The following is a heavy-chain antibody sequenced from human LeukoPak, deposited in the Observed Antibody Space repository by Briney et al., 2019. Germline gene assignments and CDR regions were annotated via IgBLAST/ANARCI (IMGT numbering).Heavy chain of an antibody. Sequence: PGGSLRLSCAASGFTFSSYWMHWVRQAPGKGLVWVSRINTDGSSTSYADSVKGRFTISRDNSKNTLYLQMNSLRAEDTAVYYCAKGYCSGGSCHLADAFDIWGQGTMVTVSS. CDR1: GFTFSSYW. CDR2: INTDGSST. CDR3: AKGYCSGGSCHLADAFDI. D-gene: IGHD2-15*01. J-gene: IGHJ3*02. V-gene: IGHV3-74*01.